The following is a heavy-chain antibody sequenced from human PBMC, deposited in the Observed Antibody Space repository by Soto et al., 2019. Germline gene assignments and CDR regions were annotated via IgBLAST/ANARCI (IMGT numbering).Heavy chain of an antibody. Sequence: EVQLVESGGALVLPGGSLRISCVVSGFTFSDLYMDWVRQAPGRGLEWVGRSERKPRSYTTFYAASAKGRFTISRDASMNSLILEMSSLRGEDTALYYCTGGTEGSSPFDYWGQGALVTVSS. CDR3: TGGTEGSSPFDY. D-gene: IGHD1-26*01. J-gene: IGHJ4*02. CDR1: GFTFSDLY. CDR2: SERKPRSYTT. V-gene: IGHV3-72*01.